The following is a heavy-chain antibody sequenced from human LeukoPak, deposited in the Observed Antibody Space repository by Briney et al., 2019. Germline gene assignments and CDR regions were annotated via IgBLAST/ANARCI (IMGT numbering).Heavy chain of an antibody. CDR2: ISPYNGNT. J-gene: IGHJ4*02. V-gene: IGHV1-18*01. D-gene: IGHD6-19*01. CDR3: ARAGSGSGWYFDY. CDR1: GYDFTSVG. Sequence: ASVNVSCKASGYDFTSVGITWVRQAPGQGLEWMGWISPYNGNTRYVQKLQGRVTMTTDTSTSTAYMELRSLRFDDTAVYYCARAGSGSGWYFDYWGQGTLVTVS.